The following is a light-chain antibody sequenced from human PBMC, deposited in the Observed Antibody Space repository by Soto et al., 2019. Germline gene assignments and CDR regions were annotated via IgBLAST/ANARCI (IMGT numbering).Light chain of an antibody. CDR1: QGISNF. V-gene: IGKV1-33*01. J-gene: IGKJ1*01. CDR3: QQYHNLPPWT. CDR2: DAS. Sequence: DIQMTQSPSSLSASVGDRVTITCQASQGISNFLNWYQQKPGKAPKLLIFDASNLETGVPSRFSGSGSGTDFTFTISSLQPEDIATYYCQQYHNLPPWTFGQGTKVEIK.